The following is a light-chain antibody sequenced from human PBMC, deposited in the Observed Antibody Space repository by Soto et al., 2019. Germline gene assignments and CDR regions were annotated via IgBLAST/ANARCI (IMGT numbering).Light chain of an antibody. V-gene: IGLV2-8*01. CDR3: NSYSGSKFVV. J-gene: IGLJ2*01. CDR2: EVS. Sequence: QSALTQPPSASGSPGQSVTISCTGTSSDVGAYDYVSWYQQHPGKAPKLMIYEVSKRPSGVPDRFSGSKSGNTASLTVSGLRAEDEADYYCNSYSGSKFVVFGGGTKVTVL. CDR1: SSDVGAYDY.